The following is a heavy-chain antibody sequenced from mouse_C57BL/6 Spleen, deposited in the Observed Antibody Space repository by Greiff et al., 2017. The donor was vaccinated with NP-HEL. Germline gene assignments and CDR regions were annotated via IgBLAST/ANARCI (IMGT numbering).Heavy chain of an antibody. CDR1: GYTFTDYN. CDR2: INPNNGGT. V-gene: IGHV1-18*01. Sequence: VQLQQSGPELVKPGASVKIPCKASGYTFTDYNMDWVKQSHGKSLEWIGDINPNNGGTIYNQKFKGKATLTVDKSSSTAYMELRSLTSEDTAVYYCARRKGRRGYSPGFAYWGQGTLVTVSA. CDR3: ARRKGRRGYSPGFAY. J-gene: IGHJ3*01. D-gene: IGHD2-3*01.